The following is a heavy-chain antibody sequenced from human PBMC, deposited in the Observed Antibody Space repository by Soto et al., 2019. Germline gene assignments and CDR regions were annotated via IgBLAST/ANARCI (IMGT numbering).Heavy chain of an antibody. CDR2: IYYTGTT. V-gene: IGHV4-59*08. CDR3: ARSGGNDVYYYMDV. CDR1: GSPISSYY. Sequence: SETLSLTCTVSGSPISSYYWSWFRQPPGQGLEWVGYIYYTGTTTYNPSLKSRVTVSVDTSKNQFSLKLWSVTAADTAVYYCARSGGNDVYYYMDVWGQGTTVTVSS. D-gene: IGHD1-1*01. J-gene: IGHJ6*02.